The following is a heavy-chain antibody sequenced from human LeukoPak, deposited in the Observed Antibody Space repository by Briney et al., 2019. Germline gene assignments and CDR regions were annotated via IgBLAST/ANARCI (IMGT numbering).Heavy chain of an antibody. J-gene: IGHJ4*02. CDR1: GYTLSTYD. D-gene: IGHD2-2*01. Sequence: ASVKVSCKTSGYTLSTYDINWLRQAAGQGLEWMGWMNPNSANTGFAQKFQGRAAITRDTPTATAYLELSGLTSEDTAIYYCARAIRYQLLSDYWGQGTLVTVSS. CDR3: ARAIRYQLLSDY. V-gene: IGHV1-8*03. CDR2: MNPNSANT.